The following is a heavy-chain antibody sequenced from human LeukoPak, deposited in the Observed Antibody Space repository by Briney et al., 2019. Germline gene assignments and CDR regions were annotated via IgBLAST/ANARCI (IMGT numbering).Heavy chain of an antibody. V-gene: IGHV4-4*02. CDR3: ARDCSSTSCYDAFDI. CDR2: IYHSGST. Sequence: PSETLSLTCAVSGGSISSSNWWSWVRQPPGKGLEWIGEIYHSGSTNYNPSLKSRVTISVDKSKNQFSLKLSSVTAADTAVYYYARDCSSTSCYDAFDIWGQGTMVTVSS. J-gene: IGHJ3*02. CDR1: GGSISSSNW. D-gene: IGHD2-2*01.